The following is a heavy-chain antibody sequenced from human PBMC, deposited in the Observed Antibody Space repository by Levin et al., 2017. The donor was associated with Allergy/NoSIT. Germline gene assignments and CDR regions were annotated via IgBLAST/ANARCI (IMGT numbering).Heavy chain of an antibody. CDR3: AKSYEGGNYLFVLDY. CDR2: ISFDGSIK. J-gene: IGHJ4*02. CDR1: GFTFSLYG. D-gene: IGHD1-26*01. V-gene: IGHV3-30*18. Sequence: GGSLRLSCAASGFTFSLYGIHWVRQAPGKGLEWVALISFDGSIKYYADSVKGRFTISRDSSKNTLYLQMNSLRAEDTAVYYCAKSYEGGNYLFVLDYWGQGTLVTVSS.